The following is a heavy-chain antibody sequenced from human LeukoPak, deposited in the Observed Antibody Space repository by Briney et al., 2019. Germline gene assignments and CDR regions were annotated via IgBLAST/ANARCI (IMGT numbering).Heavy chain of an antibody. Sequence: PGGSLRLSCAASGFTFSSYAMSWVRQAPGKGLEWVSAISGSGGSTYYADSVKGRFTISRDNSKNTLYLQMNSLRAEGTAVYYCAKVDGDFDWLLTDYYYGMDVWGKGTTVTVSS. CDR2: ISGSGGST. V-gene: IGHV3-23*01. J-gene: IGHJ6*04. CDR1: GFTFSSYA. D-gene: IGHD3-9*01. CDR3: AKVDGDFDWLLTDYYYGMDV.